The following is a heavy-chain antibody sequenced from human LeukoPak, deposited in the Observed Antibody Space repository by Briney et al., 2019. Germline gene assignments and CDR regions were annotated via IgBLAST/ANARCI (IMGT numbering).Heavy chain of an antibody. J-gene: IGHJ4*02. Sequence: ASVKVSCKASGYTFTGYYMHWVRQAPGQRLEWMGWINPNSGGTNYAQKFQGRVTMTRDTSISTAYMELSRLRSDDTAVYYCASGACSSTSCYGDYWGQGTLVTVSS. CDR3: ASGACSSTSCYGDY. CDR1: GYTFTGYY. CDR2: INPNSGGT. D-gene: IGHD2-2*01. V-gene: IGHV1-2*02.